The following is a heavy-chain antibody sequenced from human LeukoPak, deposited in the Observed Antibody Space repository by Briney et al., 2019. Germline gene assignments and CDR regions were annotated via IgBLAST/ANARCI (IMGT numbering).Heavy chain of an antibody. CDR3: VRDDWGDPCYPGGY. Sequence: GASVTLSRKASGYTFSIYVVHWVRQAPAPRHGWMGRMNAGNGGTNYSQNFLGRVIITWVRSANKAYLEMSSLTSEDTALYYCVRDDWGDPCYPGGYWGEGTLVAVSS. D-gene: IGHD2-2*01. CDR2: MNAGNGGT. CDR1: GYTFSIYV. J-gene: IGHJ4*02. V-gene: IGHV1-3*01.